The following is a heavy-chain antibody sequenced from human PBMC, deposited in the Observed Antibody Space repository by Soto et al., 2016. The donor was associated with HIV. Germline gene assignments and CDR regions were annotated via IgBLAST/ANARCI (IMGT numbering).Heavy chain of an antibody. V-gene: IGHV1-18*01. J-gene: IGHJ3*02. CDR2: INTYNVNT. Sequence: QVQLVQSGAEVKKPGASVKVSCKTSGYTFTSYGISWVRQAPGQGLEWMGWINTYNVNTDYVQKLQGRVTMTTDTSTSTAYMELRSLRSDDTAVYYCAGGQWLPRAFLYIWGRRTNGHRLF. CDR1: GYTFTSYG. CDR3: AGGQWLPRAFLYI. D-gene: IGHD6-19*01.